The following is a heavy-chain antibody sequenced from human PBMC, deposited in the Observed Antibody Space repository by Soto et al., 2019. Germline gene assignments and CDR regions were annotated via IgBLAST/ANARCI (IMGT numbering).Heavy chain of an antibody. CDR1: GYTFTSYG. D-gene: IGHD4-17*01. V-gene: IGHV1-18*01. J-gene: IGHJ6*02. CDR2: ISAYNGNT. Sequence: ASVKVSCKASGYTFTSYGISWVRQAPGQGLEWMGWISAYNGNTNYAQKLQGRVTMTTDTSTSTAYMELRSLRSDDTAVYYCAREPNYGDSVRGYYYGMDVWGQGTTVTVSS. CDR3: AREPNYGDSVRGYYYGMDV.